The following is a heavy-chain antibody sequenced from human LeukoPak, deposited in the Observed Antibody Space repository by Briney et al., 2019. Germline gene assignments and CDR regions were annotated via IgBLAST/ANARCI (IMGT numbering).Heavy chain of an antibody. CDR3: ARSPLRMVREAYFDY. Sequence: PGGSLRLSCAASGFTVSSNYMSWVRQAPGKGLEWVSVIYSGGSTYYADSVKGRFTISRDNSKNTLYLQTNSLRAEDTAVYYCARSPLRMVREAYFDYWGQGTLVTVSS. CDR1: GFTVSSNY. V-gene: IGHV3-53*01. CDR2: IYSGGST. D-gene: IGHD3-10*01. J-gene: IGHJ4*02.